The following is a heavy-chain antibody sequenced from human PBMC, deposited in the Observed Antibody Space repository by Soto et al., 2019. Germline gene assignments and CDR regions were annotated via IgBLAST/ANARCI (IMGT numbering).Heavy chain of an antibody. D-gene: IGHD2-15*01. V-gene: IGHV5-10-1*01. J-gene: IGHJ6*02. CDR3: ARVVVAATGPYYYYGMDV. CDR2: IDPSDSYT. Sequence: GESLKISCKGSGYSFTSYWISWVRQMPGKGLEGMGRIDPSDSYTNYSPSFQGHVTISADKSISTAYLQWSSLKASDTAMYYCARVVVAATGPYYYYGMDVWGQGTTVTVSS. CDR1: GYSFTSYW.